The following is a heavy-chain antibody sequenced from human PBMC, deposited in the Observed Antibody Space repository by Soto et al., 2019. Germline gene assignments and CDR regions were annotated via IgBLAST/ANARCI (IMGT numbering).Heavy chain of an antibody. CDR3: ARGDCGGDCYSNPEYFQH. V-gene: IGHV3-30-3*01. Sequence: GGSLRLSCAASGFTFSSYTIHWVRQAPGKGLEWVAVISYDGSNKYYADSVKGRFTISRDNSQNTLYLQMHSLRAEDTAVYYCARGDCGGDCYSNPEYFQHWGQGTLVTISS. D-gene: IGHD2-21*02. CDR1: GFTFSSYT. CDR2: ISYDGSNK. J-gene: IGHJ1*01.